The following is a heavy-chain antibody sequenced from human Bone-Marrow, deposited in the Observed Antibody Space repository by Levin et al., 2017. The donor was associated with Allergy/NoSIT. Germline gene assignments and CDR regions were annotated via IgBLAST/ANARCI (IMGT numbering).Heavy chain of an antibody. CDR2: IYYSGNT. CDR3: ARGAPLVGLDGDYFDY. D-gene: IGHD1-1*01. Sequence: PSETLSLTCSVSGDSISRHYYFWTWIRQTPGKGLEWIGHIYYSGNTEYNPSLKSRLAFSLDTSQNQFSLSLRSVTAADTAVYFCARGAPLVGLDGDYFDYWGHGTHVTVSS. CDR1: GDSISRHYYF. V-gene: IGHV4-30-4*01. J-gene: IGHJ4*01.